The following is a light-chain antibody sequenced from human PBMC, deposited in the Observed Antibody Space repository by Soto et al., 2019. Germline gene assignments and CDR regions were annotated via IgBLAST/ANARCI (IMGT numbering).Light chain of an antibody. V-gene: IGKV3-15*01. Sequence: EIVMTQSPATLSLSPGEVSTLSCRASQSVSNNLAWYQQKPGQAPRLLIYGASTRATGIPARFSGSGSGTEFTLTISSLQSEDFAVYYCQQSNDWWTFGQGTKVDIK. CDR3: QQSNDWWT. CDR1: QSVSNN. CDR2: GAS. J-gene: IGKJ1*01.